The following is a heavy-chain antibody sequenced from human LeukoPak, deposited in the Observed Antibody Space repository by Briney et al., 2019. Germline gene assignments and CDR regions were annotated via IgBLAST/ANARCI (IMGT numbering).Heavy chain of an antibody. CDR1: GFTSGDYA. CDR3: TRELPIAVAGTYAYDGMDV. D-gene: IGHD6-19*01. V-gene: IGHV3-49*04. CDR2: TISKAYGGTT. Sequence: GGSLRLSCTASGFTSGDYAMIGVRQAPGKGWGWVGFTISKAYGGTTEYATAVKGRFTISRDDSTSIAYMQINSLTPEDTAMYYCTRELPIAVAGTYAYDGMDVWGQRTTVTVSS. J-gene: IGHJ6*02.